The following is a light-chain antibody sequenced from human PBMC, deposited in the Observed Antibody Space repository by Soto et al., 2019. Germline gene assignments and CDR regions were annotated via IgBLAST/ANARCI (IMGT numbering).Light chain of an antibody. V-gene: IGLV1-51*01. Sequence: QSVLTQPPSVSAAPGQNVTVSCSGSNSNIGNNYVSWYQHLPGTAPKLLISDDNKRPSGIPDRFSGTKPGTSATLAIAGLQTGDEADYYCAPWDSSLSAGVFGGGTKLTVL. CDR1: NSNIGNNY. CDR3: APWDSSLSAGV. CDR2: DDN. J-gene: IGLJ3*02.